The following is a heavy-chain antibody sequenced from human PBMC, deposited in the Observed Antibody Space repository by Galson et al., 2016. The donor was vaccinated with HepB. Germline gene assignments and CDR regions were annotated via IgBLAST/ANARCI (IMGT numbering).Heavy chain of an antibody. J-gene: IGHJ4*02. D-gene: IGHD5-12*01. CDR2: ITGSGVSS. V-gene: IGHV3-23*01. CDR1: GFTFRDST. Sequence: SLRLSCAASGFTFRDSTMTWVRQAPGKGLHWVSTITGSGVSSYYADSVKGRFTTSRDNSKNILYLQMNSLRADDTAVYYCAKDPEYSAPPNCWGQGTLVIVSS. CDR3: AKDPEYSAPPNC.